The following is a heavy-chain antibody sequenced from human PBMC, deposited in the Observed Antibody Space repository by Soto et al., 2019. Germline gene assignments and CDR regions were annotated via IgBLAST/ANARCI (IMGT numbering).Heavy chain of an antibody. CDR3: AKQTFTWGD. Sequence: EVQLVESGGGLIQPGGSLRLSCAVSGFTVSTNYMSWVRQAPGKGLEWVSAISGSGGSTYYADSVKGRFTISRDNSKNTLYLQMNSLRAEDTAVYYCAKQTFTWGDWGQGTLVTVSS. D-gene: IGHD3-16*01. CDR1: GFTVSTNY. CDR2: ISGSGGST. J-gene: IGHJ4*02. V-gene: IGHV3-23*04.